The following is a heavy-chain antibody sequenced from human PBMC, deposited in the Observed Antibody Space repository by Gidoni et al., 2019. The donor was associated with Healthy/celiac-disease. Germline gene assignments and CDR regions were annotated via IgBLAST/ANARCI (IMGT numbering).Heavy chain of an antibody. V-gene: IGHV4-38-2*02. J-gene: IGHJ4*02. D-gene: IGHD6-13*01. CDR1: GYSISSGYS. Sequence: QVQLQESGPGLVKPSETLSLTCAVSGYSISSGYSWGWIRQPPGKGLEWIGSIYHSGRTYYNPSLKSRVTISVDTSKNQFSLKLSSVTAADTAVYYCARETAADSFDYWGQGTLFTVSS. CDR2: IYHSGRT. CDR3: ARETAADSFDY.